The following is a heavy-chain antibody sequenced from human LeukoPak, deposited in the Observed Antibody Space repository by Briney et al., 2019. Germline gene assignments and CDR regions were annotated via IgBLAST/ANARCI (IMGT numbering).Heavy chain of an antibody. CDR1: GFTFNNCW. J-gene: IGHJ4*02. CDR2: LNEDGGDT. V-gene: IGHV3-7*04. D-gene: IGHD1-26*01. Sequence: GGSLRLSCAASGFTFNNCWMTWVRQAPGSGLEWVASLNEDGGDTRYADSVKGRFTISRDNPKTSVYLQMTNLRAEDSAVYYCVRPLLSGNNLVFDSWGQGTLVTVSS. CDR3: VRPLLSGNNLVFDS.